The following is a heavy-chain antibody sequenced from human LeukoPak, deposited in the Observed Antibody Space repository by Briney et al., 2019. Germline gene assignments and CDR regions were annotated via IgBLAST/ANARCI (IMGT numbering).Heavy chain of an antibody. V-gene: IGHV4-39*07. CDR2: IYYSGST. CDR1: GGSISSSSYY. Sequence: SETLSLTCTVSGGSISSSSYYWGWIRQPPGKGLEWIGSIYYSGSTYYNPSLKSRVTISVDTSKNQFSLKLSSVTAADTAVYYCASLSGVEYYCDSSGYTPYFDYWGQGTLVTVSS. D-gene: IGHD3-22*01. J-gene: IGHJ4*02. CDR3: ASLSGVEYYCDSSGYTPYFDY.